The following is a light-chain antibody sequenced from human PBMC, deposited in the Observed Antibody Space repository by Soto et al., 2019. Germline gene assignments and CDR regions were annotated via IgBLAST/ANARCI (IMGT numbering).Light chain of an antibody. CDR3: QQTFSRHYS. CDR2: VAS. CDR1: QSISNS. V-gene: IGKV1-39*01. J-gene: IGKJ2*03. Sequence: DIQMTQSLSSLSASVGDTVTITCRASQSISNSLSWYQQKPGKAPKFLIYVASTLQRGVPSRFSGSGSGTDFTLTISSLQPEDVATYYCQQTFSRHYSVGQGTKLEIK.